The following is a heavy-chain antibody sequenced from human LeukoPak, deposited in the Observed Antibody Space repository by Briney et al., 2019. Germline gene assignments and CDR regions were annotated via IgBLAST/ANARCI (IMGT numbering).Heavy chain of an antibody. V-gene: IGHV1-69*13. D-gene: IGHD3-16*02. CDR3: ATEKSYDYVWGSYRYFDY. Sequence: SVKVSCKASGGTFSSYAISWVRQAPGQGLEWMGGIIPIFGTANYAQKFQGRVTITADESTSTAYMELSSLRSEDTAVYYCATEKSYDYVWGSYRYFDYWGQGTLVTVSS. CDR2: IIPIFGTA. CDR1: GGTFSSYA. J-gene: IGHJ4*02.